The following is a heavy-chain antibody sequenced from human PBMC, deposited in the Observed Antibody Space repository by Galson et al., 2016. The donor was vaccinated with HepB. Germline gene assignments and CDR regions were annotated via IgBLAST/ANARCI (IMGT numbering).Heavy chain of an antibody. D-gene: IGHD2-15*01. CDR3: ASCSGGSCYSDFDY. V-gene: IGHV3-30-3*01. J-gene: IGHJ4*02. CDR2: ISYDGSNK. Sequence: SLRLSCAASGFTFRDYSMSWIRQAPGKGLEWVAVISYDGSNKYYADSVKGRFTISRDNSKNTLYLQMNSLRAEDTAVYYCASCSGGSCYSDFDYWGQGTLVTVSS. CDR1: GFTFRDYS.